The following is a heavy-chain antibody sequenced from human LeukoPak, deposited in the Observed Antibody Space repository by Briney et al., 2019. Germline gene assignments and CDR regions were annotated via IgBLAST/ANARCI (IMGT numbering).Heavy chain of an antibody. V-gene: IGHV1-69*13. J-gene: IGHJ4*02. CDR3: ARSQRAGYNVYYFDS. CDR1: GGTFSSYG. CDR2: IIPIFRAT. D-gene: IGHD5-24*01. Sequence: ASVKVSCKPSGGTFSSYGVSWLRQAPGQGLEWMGGIIPIFRATNYAQRFRGRVTITADESTSTAYMELSSLRSEDTAVYYCARSQRAGYNVYYFDSWGQGTLVTVSS.